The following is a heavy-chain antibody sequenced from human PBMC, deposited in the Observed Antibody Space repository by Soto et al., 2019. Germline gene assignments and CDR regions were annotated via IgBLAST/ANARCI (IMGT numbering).Heavy chain of an antibody. Sequence: SDALSLTCRVSGGAIRTNTYFWAWIRQPPGKGLEWIGSIHFTGRTYYNPSLKSRVTISTDTSKNQFSLKLRSVTAADTAVYYCARPGSNQVSGSGWFDPWGQG. CDR3: ARPGSNQVSGSGWFDP. CDR2: IHFTGRT. J-gene: IGHJ5*02. CDR1: GGAIRTNTYF. D-gene: IGHD3-10*01. V-gene: IGHV4-39*01.